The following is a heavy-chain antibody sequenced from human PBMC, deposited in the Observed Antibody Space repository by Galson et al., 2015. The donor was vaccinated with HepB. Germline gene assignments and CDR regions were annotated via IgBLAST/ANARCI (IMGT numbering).Heavy chain of an antibody. Sequence: ETLSLTCTVSGGSINSDSLYFWGWIRQPPGKGLEWIGTMHHTGTTYHNPSLRSRDVTSVDTSKNQFSLKLSSLTAADTALYYCARQRGSGAWTFDYWGQGTLVTVSS. CDR3: ARQRGSGAWTFDY. CDR2: MHHTGTT. D-gene: IGHD3-10*01. V-gene: IGHV4-39*01. CDR1: GGSINSDSLYF. J-gene: IGHJ4*02.